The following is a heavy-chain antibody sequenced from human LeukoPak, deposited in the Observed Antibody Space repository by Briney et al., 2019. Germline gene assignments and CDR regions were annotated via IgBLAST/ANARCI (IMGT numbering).Heavy chain of an antibody. Sequence: GGSLRLSCAASGFTFSSYAMGWVRQAPGRRLEWVSAVSGSGSRTYYADSVKGRFTISRDNSKNTLYLQMNSLRAEDTAIYYCADNGHFDYWGQGTLVTVSS. CDR2: VSGSGSRT. CDR3: ADNGHFDY. CDR1: GFTFSSYA. D-gene: IGHD1-14*01. J-gene: IGHJ4*02. V-gene: IGHV3-23*01.